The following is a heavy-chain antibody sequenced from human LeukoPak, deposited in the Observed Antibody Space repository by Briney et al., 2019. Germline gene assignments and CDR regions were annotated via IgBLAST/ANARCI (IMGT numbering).Heavy chain of an antibody. CDR1: GFTFSSYW. CDR2: IKQDGSEK. V-gene: IGHV3-7*01. Sequence: GGSLRLSCAASGFTFSSYWMSWVRQAPGKGLVWVANIKQDGSEKYYVDSVEGRFTISRDNAKNSLYLQMNSLRAEDTAVYYCSATRGHFDYWGQGTLVTVSS. J-gene: IGHJ4*02. CDR3: SATRGHFDY. D-gene: IGHD3-10*01.